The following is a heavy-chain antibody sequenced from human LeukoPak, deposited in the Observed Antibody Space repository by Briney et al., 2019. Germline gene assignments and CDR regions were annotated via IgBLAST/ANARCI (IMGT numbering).Heavy chain of an antibody. Sequence: AAVTVSFKAAGCTFSIYAISWVRQAPGQGLEWMGGIIPIFGTANYAQKFQGRGTITADESTSTAYMELSSLRSEDTAVYYCARVADSGYDFGVDYWGQGTLVTVSA. CDR3: ARVADSGYDFGVDY. D-gene: IGHD5-12*01. CDR2: IIPIFGTA. CDR1: GCTFSIYA. J-gene: IGHJ4*02. V-gene: IGHV1-69*13.